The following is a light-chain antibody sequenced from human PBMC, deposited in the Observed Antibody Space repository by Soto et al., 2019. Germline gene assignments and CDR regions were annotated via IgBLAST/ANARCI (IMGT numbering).Light chain of an antibody. CDR2: QAS. CDR3: QQYTCLWT. J-gene: IGKJ1*01. CDR1: RSLQTW. Sequence: IQMTRSPSTLSASVGDRVTITFRASRSLQTWLAWYQQKPGKVPKLLIYQASSLQNGVPARFIGSGSGTEFTLTISSLQPDDVATYYCQQYTCLWTFGPGTKVDIK. V-gene: IGKV1-5*03.